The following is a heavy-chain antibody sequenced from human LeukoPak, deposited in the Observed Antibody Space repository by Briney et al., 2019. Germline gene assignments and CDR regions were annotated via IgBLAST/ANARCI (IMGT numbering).Heavy chain of an antibody. Sequence: AGGSLRLSCAASGFTFSNYWMHWVRQAPGKGLVWVSRINSDESSTTYADSVKGRFTISRDNAKNTLYLQMNSLRAEDTAVYYCAKDLGRERAISSPGQDYWGQGTLVTVSS. CDR3: AKDLGRERAISSPGQDY. CDR2: INSDESST. D-gene: IGHD1-1*01. CDR1: GFTFSNYW. J-gene: IGHJ4*02. V-gene: IGHV3-74*01.